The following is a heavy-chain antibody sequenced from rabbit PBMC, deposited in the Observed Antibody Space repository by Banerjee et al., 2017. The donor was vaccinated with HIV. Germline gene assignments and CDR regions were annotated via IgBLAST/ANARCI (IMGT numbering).Heavy chain of an antibody. J-gene: IGHJ4*01. D-gene: IGHD5-1*01. CDR3: ARGLFVGGGGDL. CDR1: GFDFSSDS. V-gene: IGHV1S45*01. CDR2: TDAGVSGST. Sequence: QKQLVESGGGLVKPEGSLTLTCTASGFDFSSDSMCWVRQAPGKGPEWIGCTDAGVSGSTEYANWAKGRFTISKTSSTTVTLQMTSLAAADTATYFCARGLFVGGGGDLWGPGTLVTVS.